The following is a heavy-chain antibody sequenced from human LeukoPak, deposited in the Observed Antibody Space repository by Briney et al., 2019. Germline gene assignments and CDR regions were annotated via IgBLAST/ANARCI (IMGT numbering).Heavy chain of an antibody. CDR3: ARATYNYDYVWGSYPQGYYFDY. CDR1: GGTFSSYA. CDR2: IIPIFGTA. Sequence: ASVKVSCKASGGTFSSYAISWVRQAPGQGLEWMGGIIPIFGTANYAQKFQGRVTITTDESTSTAYMELSSLRSEDTAAYYCARATYNYDYVWGSYPQGYYFDYWGQGTLVTVSS. D-gene: IGHD3-16*02. J-gene: IGHJ4*02. V-gene: IGHV1-69*05.